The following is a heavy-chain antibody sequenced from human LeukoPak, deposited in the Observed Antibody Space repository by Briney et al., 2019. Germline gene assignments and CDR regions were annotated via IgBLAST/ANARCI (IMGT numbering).Heavy chain of an antibody. D-gene: IGHD2-2*02. CDR1: GYTFTGYY. Sequence: GASVKVSCKASGYTFTGYYMHWVRQAPGQGLEWMGWINPNSGGTNYAQKFQGRVTMTRDTSISTAYMELSRLRSDDTAVYYCARELGLYCSSTSCYTRAFDYWGQGTLVTVSS. J-gene: IGHJ4*02. V-gene: IGHV1-2*02. CDR2: INPNSGGT. CDR3: ARELGLYCSSTSCYTRAFDY.